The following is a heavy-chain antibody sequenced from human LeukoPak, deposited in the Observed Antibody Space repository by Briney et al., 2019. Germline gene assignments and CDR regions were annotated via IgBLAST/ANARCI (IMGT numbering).Heavy chain of an antibody. CDR1: GGSISSSSYY. J-gene: IGHJ3*02. CDR3: ARAPTYYDILTGYYNDAFDI. V-gene: IGHV4-39*07. CDR2: IYYSGST. D-gene: IGHD3-9*01. Sequence: PSETLSLTCTVSGGSISSSSYYWGWIRQPPGKGLEWIGSIYYSGSTYYNPSLKSRATISVDTSKNQFSLKLSSVTAADTAVYYCARAPTYYDILTGYYNDAFDIWGQGTMVTVSS.